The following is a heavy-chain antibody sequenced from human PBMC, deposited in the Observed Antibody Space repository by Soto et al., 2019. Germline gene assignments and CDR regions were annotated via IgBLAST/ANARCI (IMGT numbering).Heavy chain of an antibody. CDR3: ARQGYSSGWPNWFDR. CDR2: IYVSGST. D-gene: IGHD6-19*01. Sequence: SETLSLTCTVSGGSIRSSSYYWGWIRQPPGKGPEWIGSIYVSGSTNYNPSLKSRVTISVDTSKNQFSLKLSSVTAADTVLYYCARQGYSSGWPNWFDRWGQGTLVTVS. CDR1: GGSIRSSSYY. V-gene: IGHV4-39*01. J-gene: IGHJ5*02.